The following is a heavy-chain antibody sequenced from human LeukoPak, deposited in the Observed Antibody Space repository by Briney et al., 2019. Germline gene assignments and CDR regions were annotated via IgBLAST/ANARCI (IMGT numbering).Heavy chain of an antibody. Sequence: SVKVSCKAPGFTFSSSAVQWVRRARGQRLEWLGWIVVGSGNTNYAQKFEERVTITRDMSTSTAYMELSSLRSEDTAVYYCAAEGRYDYYDFWGQGTLVTVSS. CDR1: GFTFSSSA. D-gene: IGHD1-26*01. V-gene: IGHV1-58*01. J-gene: IGHJ4*02. CDR3: AAEGRYDYYDF. CDR2: IVVGSGNT.